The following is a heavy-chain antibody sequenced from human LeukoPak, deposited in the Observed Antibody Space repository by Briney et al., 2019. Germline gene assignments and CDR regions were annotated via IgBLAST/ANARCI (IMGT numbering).Heavy chain of an antibody. CDR2: ISWNSGSI. V-gene: IGHV3-9*01. Sequence: PGGSLRLSCAASGFTFDDYAMQWVRQAPGKGLEWVSGISWNSGSIGYADSVKGRFTISRDNAKNSLYLQMNSLRAEDTALYYCAKDSSSWYYYYGMDVWGQGTTVTVSS. CDR3: AKDSSSWYYYYGMDV. D-gene: IGHD6-13*01. J-gene: IGHJ6*02. CDR1: GFTFDDYA.